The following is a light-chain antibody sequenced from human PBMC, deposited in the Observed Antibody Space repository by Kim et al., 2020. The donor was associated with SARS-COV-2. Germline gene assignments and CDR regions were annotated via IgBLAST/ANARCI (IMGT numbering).Light chain of an antibody. Sequence: QSITISCTGATRDVGGYDYVSWYQQHPGKVPRLIIYDVDNRPSGISNRFSGSKSGNTASLTISGLQAEDEADYYCSSYTSGNTLYVFGAGTKVTVL. V-gene: IGLV2-14*03. CDR2: DVD. J-gene: IGLJ1*01. CDR3: SSYTSGNTLYV. CDR1: TRDVGGYDY.